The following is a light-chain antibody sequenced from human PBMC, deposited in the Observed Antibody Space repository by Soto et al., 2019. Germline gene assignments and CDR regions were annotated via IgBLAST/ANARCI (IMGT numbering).Light chain of an antibody. J-gene: IGLJ1*01. V-gene: IGLV2-8*02. CDR2: EVN. Sequence: QSVLTQPPSASSSPGQSVTISCPGTSSDVGGYNYVSWYQQHPGKAPKLMIYEVNKRPSGVPDRFSGSKSGNTASLTVSGLQAEDEADYYCSSYAGTPFVFGTGTKVTVL. CDR1: SSDVGGYNY. CDR3: SSYAGTPFV.